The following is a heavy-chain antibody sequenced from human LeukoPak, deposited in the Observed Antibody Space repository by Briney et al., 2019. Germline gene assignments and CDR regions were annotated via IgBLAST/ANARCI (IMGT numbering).Heavy chain of an antibody. CDR2: IIPIFGTA. CDR1: GGTFSSYA. J-gene: IGHJ4*02. V-gene: IGHV1-69*05. CDR3: AISRTIFGVVDSSSFDY. Sequence: ASVKVSCMASGGTFSSYAISWVRQAPGQGLEWMGGIIPIFGTANYAQKFQGRVTITTDESTSTAYMELSSLRSEDTAVYYCAISRTIFGVVDSSSFDYWGQGTLVTVSS. D-gene: IGHD3-3*01.